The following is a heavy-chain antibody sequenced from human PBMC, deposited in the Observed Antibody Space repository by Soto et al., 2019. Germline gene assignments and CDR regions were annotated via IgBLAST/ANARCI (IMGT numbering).Heavy chain of an antibody. CDR2: IIPIVPTP. J-gene: IGHJ6*02. V-gene: IGHV1-69*05. D-gene: IGHD3-3*02. CDR1: GGTFGNSA. Sequence: QVQLVQSGAEVKKPGSSVTVSCKASGGTFGNSAISWVRQAPGQGLEWVGGIIPIVPTPDYAQNFQGRPTITPDESTRTSFMELTSMRPEDTSVYYCARDKDLQQLGRNYYYGIDVLGQGTTVTVSS. CDR3: ARDKDLQQLGRNYYYGIDV.